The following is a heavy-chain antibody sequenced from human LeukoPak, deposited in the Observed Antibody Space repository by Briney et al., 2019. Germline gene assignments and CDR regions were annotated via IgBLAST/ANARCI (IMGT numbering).Heavy chain of an antibody. D-gene: IGHD6-19*01. CDR2: IYSGGGT. J-gene: IGHJ4*02. V-gene: IGHV3-53*01. Sequence: GGSLRLSCAASGFTFSDHAMSWVRQAPGKGLEWVSVIYSGGGTFYADSVKGRFTISRDNSKNTLYLQMNSLRAEDTAVYYCARAGGLRIAVAPIDCWGQGTLVTVSS. CDR1: GFTFSDHA. CDR3: ARAGGLRIAVAPIDC.